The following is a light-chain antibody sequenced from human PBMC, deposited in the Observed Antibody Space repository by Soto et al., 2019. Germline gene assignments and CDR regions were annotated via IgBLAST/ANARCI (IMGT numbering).Light chain of an antibody. V-gene: IGKV3-20*01. Sequence: EIVLTQSPGTLSLSPGETATLSCRASQTVTSYFAWYQQKPCQAPRLLIYGASSRSTGIPDRFSGRGSGTDFTLTIGGLEPEDFAGYYCQQYGYSPRTFGQGTTVEIK. J-gene: IGKJ1*01. CDR2: GAS. CDR3: QQYGYSPRT. CDR1: QTVTSY.